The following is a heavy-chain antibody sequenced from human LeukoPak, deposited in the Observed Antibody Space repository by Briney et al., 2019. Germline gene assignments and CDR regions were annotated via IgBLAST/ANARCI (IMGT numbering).Heavy chain of an antibody. D-gene: IGHD3-10*01. J-gene: IGHJ4*02. CDR2: INHSGST. CDR3: ARTYYYGSGSHRSGAAFDY. Sequence: PSETLSLTCAVYGGSFSGYYWSWIRQPPGKGLEWIGEINHSGSTNYNPSLKSRVTISVDTSKNQFSLKLSSVTAADTAVYYCARTYYYGSGSHRSGAAFDYWGQGTLVTVSS. V-gene: IGHV4-34*01. CDR1: GGSFSGYY.